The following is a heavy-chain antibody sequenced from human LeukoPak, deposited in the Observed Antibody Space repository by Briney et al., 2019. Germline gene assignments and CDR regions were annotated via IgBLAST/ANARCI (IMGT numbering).Heavy chain of an antibody. Sequence: GESLKISCEASGYSFRNYWIAWVRQMPGKGPECMGLIYPADSDTRYSPSFQGQVTISADKPISTAYLQWSSLKASDTAMYYCARHRLNYYDSSHDAFDIWGQGTMVTVSS. J-gene: IGHJ3*02. V-gene: IGHV5-51*01. CDR3: ARHRLNYYDSSHDAFDI. CDR1: GYSFRNYW. D-gene: IGHD3-22*01. CDR2: IYPADSDT.